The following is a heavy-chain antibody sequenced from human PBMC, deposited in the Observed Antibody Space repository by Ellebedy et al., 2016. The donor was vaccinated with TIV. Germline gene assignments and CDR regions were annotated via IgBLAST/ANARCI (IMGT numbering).Heavy chain of an antibody. CDR1: DDAISTTNSW. CDR3: VKVAAYCLEY. J-gene: IGHJ4*02. D-gene: IGHD2-21*01. Sequence: SETLSLXCIVSDDAISTTNSWWSWVCKPPGKGLAWIGEIFHTGVTNYNPSLWGRVAMSVDKSRSQLSLHLTSVTAADTAVYYCVKVAAYCLEYWGQGALVTVSS. CDR2: IFHTGVT. V-gene: IGHV4-4*02.